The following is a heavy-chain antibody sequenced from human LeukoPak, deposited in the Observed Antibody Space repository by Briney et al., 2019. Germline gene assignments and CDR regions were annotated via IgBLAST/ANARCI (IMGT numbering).Heavy chain of an antibody. J-gene: IGHJ5*02. CDR2: VSYSGNT. D-gene: IGHD3-3*01. Sequence: SETLSLTCTVSGASINSTNYYWAWIRLPPGMGLEWIGTVSYSGNTYYNPSLKSRVAISADTSKKQISLNLISVTAADAAAYYCARHAGTYYDFWSGYFNYFDPWGQGTLVTVSS. CDR1: GASINSTNYY. V-gene: IGHV4-39*01. CDR3: ARHAGTYYDFWSGYFNYFDP.